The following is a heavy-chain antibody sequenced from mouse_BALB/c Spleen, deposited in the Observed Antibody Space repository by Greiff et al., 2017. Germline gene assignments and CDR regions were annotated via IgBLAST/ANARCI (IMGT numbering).Heavy chain of an antibody. CDR3: ARGVYYDYDGFAY. D-gene: IGHD2-4*01. V-gene: IGHV2-9*02. CDR1: GFSLTSYG. CDR2: IWAGGST. Sequence: VKLVESGPGLVAPSQSLSITCTVSGFSLTSYGVHWVRQPPGKGLEWLGVIWAGGSTNYNSALMSRLSISKDNSKSQVFLKMNSLQTDDTAMYYCARGVYYDYDGFAYWGQGTLVTVSA. J-gene: IGHJ3*01.